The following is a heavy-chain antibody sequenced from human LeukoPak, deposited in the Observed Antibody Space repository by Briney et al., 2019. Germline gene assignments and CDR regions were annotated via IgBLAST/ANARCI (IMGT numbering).Heavy chain of an antibody. Sequence: GGSLRLSCAASGFTFDDYAMHWVRQAPGKGLEWVSLISGDGGSTYYTDSVKGRFTISRDNSKNSLYLQMNSLRTEDTALYYCAKEYCSGGSCYREGYYFDYWGQGTLVTVSS. CDR1: GFTFDDYA. V-gene: IGHV3-43*02. J-gene: IGHJ4*02. D-gene: IGHD2-15*01. CDR3: AKEYCSGGSCYREGYYFDY. CDR2: ISGDGGST.